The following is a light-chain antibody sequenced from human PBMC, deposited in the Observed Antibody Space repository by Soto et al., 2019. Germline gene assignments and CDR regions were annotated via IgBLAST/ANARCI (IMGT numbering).Light chain of an antibody. Sequence: DIQMTQSPSSLSASVGDSVTISCRAGQTINTYLNWYQQKPGQAPKVLIFAISTLQPGVPSRFRGSGSGTEFSLIFIRLQPEDAATYYCQQSYSMPPWTFGQGTKVHIK. V-gene: IGKV1-39*01. CDR3: QQSYSMPPWT. CDR1: QTINTY. J-gene: IGKJ1*01. CDR2: AIS.